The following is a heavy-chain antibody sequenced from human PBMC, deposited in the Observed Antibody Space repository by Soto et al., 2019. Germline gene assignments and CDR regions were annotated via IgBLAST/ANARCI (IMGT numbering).Heavy chain of an antibody. V-gene: IGHV3-15*01. CDR2: IKSKTDGGTT. CDR3: TTYCSGGSCYSVDRDDAFDI. Sequence: EVQLVESGGGLVKPGGSLRLSCAASGFTFSNAWMSWVRQAPGKGLEWVGRIKSKTDGGTTDYAAPVKGRFTISRDDSKNTLYLQMNSMKPEDTAVYYCTTYCSGGSCYSVDRDDAFDIWGQGTMVTVSS. CDR1: GFTFSNAW. J-gene: IGHJ3*02. D-gene: IGHD2-15*01.